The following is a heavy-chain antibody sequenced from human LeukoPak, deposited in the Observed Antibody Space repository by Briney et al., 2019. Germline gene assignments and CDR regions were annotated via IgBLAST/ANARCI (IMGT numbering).Heavy chain of an antibody. D-gene: IGHD1-14*01. CDR2: INHSGST. V-gene: IGHV4-34*01. J-gene: IGHJ6*04. CDR1: GGSFGSYY. CDR3: AGTGTDV. Sequence: SETLSLTCALYGGSFGSYYWSWIRQPPGRGLEWIGEINHSGSTNYNPSLKSRVTISVDTSKNQFSLKLSSVTAADTAVYYCAGTGTDVWGKGTTVTVSS.